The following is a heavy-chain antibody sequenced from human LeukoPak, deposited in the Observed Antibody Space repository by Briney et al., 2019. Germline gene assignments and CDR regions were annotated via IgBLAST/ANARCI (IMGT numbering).Heavy chain of an antibody. Sequence: KPGRSLRLSCAASGFTFSGYYMHWVRQAPGQGLEWMGWINPNSGGTKYVQKFQGRVTMTRDTSISTAYMELSRLRSDDTAVYYCASGSLASYFDHWGQGTLVTVSS. D-gene: IGHD3-16*01. J-gene: IGHJ4*02. CDR2: INPNSGGT. CDR3: ASGSLASYFDH. CDR1: GFTFSGYY. V-gene: IGHV1-2*02.